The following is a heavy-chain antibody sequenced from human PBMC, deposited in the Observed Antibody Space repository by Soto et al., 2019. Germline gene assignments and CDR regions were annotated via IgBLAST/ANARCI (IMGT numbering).Heavy chain of an antibody. J-gene: IGHJ5*02. V-gene: IGHV1-69*02. CDR1: GGTFSSYT. CDR3: ARASSCYVLNWFDP. D-gene: IGHD5-12*01. CDR2: IIPILGIA. Sequence: QVQLVQSGAEVKKPGSSVKVSCKASGGTFSSYTISWVRQAPGQGLEWMGRIIPILGIANYAQKFQGRVTITADKSTSTAYMELSSLRSEDTAVYYCARASSCYVLNWFDPWGQGTLVTVSS.